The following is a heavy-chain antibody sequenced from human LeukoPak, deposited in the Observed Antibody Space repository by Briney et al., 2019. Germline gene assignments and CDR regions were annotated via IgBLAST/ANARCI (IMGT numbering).Heavy chain of an antibody. CDR3: PGMSAGYSSGWYLGYYFDY. CDR2: IYTSGST. J-gene: IGHJ4*02. V-gene: IGHV4-61*02. Sequence: SETLSLTCTVSGGSISSGSYYWSWIRQPAGKGLEWIGRIYTSGSTNYNPSLKSRVTISVDTSKNQFSLKLSSVTAADTAVYYCPGMSAGYSSGWYLGYYFDYWGQGTLVTVSS. CDR1: GGSISSGSYY. D-gene: IGHD6-19*01.